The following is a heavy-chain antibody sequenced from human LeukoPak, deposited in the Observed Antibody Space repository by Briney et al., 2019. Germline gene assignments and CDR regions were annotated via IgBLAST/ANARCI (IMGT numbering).Heavy chain of an antibody. CDR1: GGTFSSYA. Sequence: ASVKVSCKASGGTFSSYAISWVRQAPGQGLEWMGGIIPIFGTANYAQKFQGRVTITADESTSTAYMELSSLRSEDTAVYYCARYSLRSTSLDYWGQGPLVTVSS. CDR3: ARYSLRSTSLDY. J-gene: IGHJ4*02. CDR2: IIPIFGTA. V-gene: IGHV1-69*13. D-gene: IGHD2-2*01.